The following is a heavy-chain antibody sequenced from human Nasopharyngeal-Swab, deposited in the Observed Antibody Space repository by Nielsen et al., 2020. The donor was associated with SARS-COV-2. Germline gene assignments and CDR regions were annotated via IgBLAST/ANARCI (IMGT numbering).Heavy chain of an antibody. CDR3: AKDNWGIAVAGSIDY. D-gene: IGHD6-19*01. V-gene: IGHV3-20*04. CDR2: INWNGGST. Sequence: GESLKISCAASGFTFDDYGMSWVRQAPGKGLEWVSGINWNGGSTGYADSVKGRFTISRDNAKNSLYLQMNSLRAEDTALYYCAKDNWGIAVAGSIDYWGQGTLVTVSS. J-gene: IGHJ4*02. CDR1: GFTFDDYG.